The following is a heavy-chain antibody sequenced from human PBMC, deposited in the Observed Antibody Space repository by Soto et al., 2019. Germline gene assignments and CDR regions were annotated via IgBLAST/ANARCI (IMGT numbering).Heavy chain of an antibody. Sequence: QVRLQESGPGLVKPSETLSLSCLVSGDSAGNGPYYWSWIGQSPGEGLEGMAYIYYSGSTNVNPSLASRVNISIDMSKNQFFLELRSVTAADAAVYFCARVGSSCHSGGCYYYYGLGVWGQGTTVAISS. D-gene: IGHD1-26*01. V-gene: IGHV4-61*01. CDR2: IYYSGST. J-gene: IGHJ6*02. CDR3: ARVGSSCHSGGCYYYYGLGV. CDR1: GDSAGNGPYY.